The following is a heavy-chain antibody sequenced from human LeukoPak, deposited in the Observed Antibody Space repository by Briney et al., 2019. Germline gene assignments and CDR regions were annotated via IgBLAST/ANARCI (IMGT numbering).Heavy chain of an antibody. CDR1: GFTFSSYS. D-gene: IGHD3-22*01. J-gene: IGHJ4*02. V-gene: IGHV3-48*01. CDR3: ATGSRYYYDH. CDR2: ISSSSSTI. Sequence: GGSLRLSCAASGFTFSSYSMNWVRQAPGKGLEWVSYISSSSSTIYYADSVKGRFTISKDNSRNTLYLQMNSLRAEDTAVYSCATGSRYYYDHWGQGTLVTVSS.